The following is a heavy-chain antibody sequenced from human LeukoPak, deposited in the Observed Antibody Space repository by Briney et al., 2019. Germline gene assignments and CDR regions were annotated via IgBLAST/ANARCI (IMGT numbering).Heavy chain of an antibody. J-gene: IGHJ4*02. CDR1: GDSISSYY. Sequence: SETLSLTCTVSGDSISSYYWSWIRQPPGMGLEWIGYIYTSGGTNYIPSLKGRVTISIDTSKNQFSLKLSSVTAADSAVYYCARLTRLSTSPDRYYLDYWGQGTLVTASS. CDR3: ARLTRLSTSPDRYYLDY. CDR2: IYTSGGT. D-gene: IGHD6-6*01. V-gene: IGHV4-4*09.